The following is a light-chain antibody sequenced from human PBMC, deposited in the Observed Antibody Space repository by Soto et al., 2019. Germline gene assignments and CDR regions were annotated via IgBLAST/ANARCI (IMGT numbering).Light chain of an antibody. CDR1: QSISSW. V-gene: IGKV1-5*03. J-gene: IGKJ2*01. CDR3: QQYSSYST. CDR2: QAS. Sequence: DIQMTQSPSTLSASVGDRVTITCRASQSISSWLAWYQQKPGKAPKFLIYQASNLESGVPSRFSGSGSGTEFTLTISNLQPDDFATYYCQQYSSYSTFGQGTRLYIK.